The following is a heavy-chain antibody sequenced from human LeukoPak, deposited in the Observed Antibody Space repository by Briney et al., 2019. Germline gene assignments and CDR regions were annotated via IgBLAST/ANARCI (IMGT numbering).Heavy chain of an antibody. CDR3: AGLGASGNGYLSWFDP. CDR1: GGSLSTYY. V-gene: IGHV4-59*01. J-gene: IGHJ5*02. CDR2: IYYSGNS. Sequence: SETLSLTCTVSGGSLSTYYWSWIRQPPGKGLEWIGYIYYSGNSNYNPSLKSRVTISVDTSKNQFSLKLSSVTAADTAVYYCAGLGASGNGYLSWFDPWGRGTLVTVSS. D-gene: IGHD3-22*01.